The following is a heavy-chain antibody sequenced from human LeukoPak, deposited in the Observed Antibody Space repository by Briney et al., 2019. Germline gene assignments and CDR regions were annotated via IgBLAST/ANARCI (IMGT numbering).Heavy chain of an antibody. CDR2: IYHSGST. CDR1: GGSISSSNW. J-gene: IGHJ4*02. Sequence: SETLSLTCAVSGGSISSSNWWSWVRQPPGKGLEWIGEIYHSGSTNYNPSLKSRVTISVDKSKNQFSLKLSSVTAADTAVYYCARGGYYYDSSGYCFDYWGQGTLVTVSS. D-gene: IGHD3-22*01. CDR3: ARGGYYYDSSGYCFDY. V-gene: IGHV4-4*02.